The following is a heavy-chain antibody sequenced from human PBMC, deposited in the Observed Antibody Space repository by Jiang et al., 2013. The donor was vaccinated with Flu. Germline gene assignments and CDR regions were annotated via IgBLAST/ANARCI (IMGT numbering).Heavy chain of an antibody. CDR3: AREPLVGETAGYYHYGMDV. V-gene: IGHV4-61*01. Sequence: GLVKPSETLSLTCTVSGGSVSSGSYYWNWIRQPPGKGLEWIGYIYYSGNTNYNPSLKSRVTMSVDTSKNQFSLKLNSVTAADTALYYCAREPLVGETAGYYHYGMDVWGQGIKVTVSS. CDR1: GGSVSSGSYY. J-gene: IGHJ6*02. D-gene: IGHD2-15*01. CDR2: IYYSGNT.